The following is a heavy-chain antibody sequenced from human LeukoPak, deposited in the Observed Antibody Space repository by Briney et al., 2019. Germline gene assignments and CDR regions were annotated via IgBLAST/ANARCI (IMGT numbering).Heavy chain of an antibody. V-gene: IGHV1-69*04. D-gene: IGHD5/OR15-5a*01. CDR2: ILPILGIA. Sequence: ASVKVSCKASGGTFSSYAISWVRQAPGQGREWMGRILPILGIANYVQKFQGRVTITADKSTSTAYMELSSMRSEDTAVYYCAREGSNDAFDIWGQRTMVTVSS. CDR1: GGTFSSYA. J-gene: IGHJ3*02. CDR3: AREGSNDAFDI.